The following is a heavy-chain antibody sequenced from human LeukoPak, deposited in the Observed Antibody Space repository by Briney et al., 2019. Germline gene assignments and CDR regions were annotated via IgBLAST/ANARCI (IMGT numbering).Heavy chain of an antibody. J-gene: IGHJ4*02. D-gene: IGHD3-3*01. CDR1: GYTFDDYA. CDR2: ISSSSKYI. CDR3: AREPFWSGYYSNLHFDY. V-gene: IGHV3-21*01. Sequence: GGSLRLSCAASGYTFDDYAKHWVRQAPGKGLEWVSSISSSSKYIYYADSVKGRFTISRDNAKNSLYLQMNSLRAEDTAVYYCAREPFWSGYYSNLHFDYWGQGTLVTVSS.